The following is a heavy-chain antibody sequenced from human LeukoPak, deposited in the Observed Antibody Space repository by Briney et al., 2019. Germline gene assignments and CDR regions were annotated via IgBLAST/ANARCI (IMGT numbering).Heavy chain of an antibody. Sequence: PGGSLRLSCAASGFTFSSYAMHWVRQAPGKGLEWVAVISYDGSNKYYADSVKGRFTISRDNSKNTLYLQMSSLRAEDTAVYYCARGPQWLAHYYFDYWGQGTLVTVSS. CDR1: GFTFSSYA. D-gene: IGHD6-19*01. CDR2: ISYDGSNK. V-gene: IGHV3-30-3*01. J-gene: IGHJ4*02. CDR3: ARGPQWLAHYYFDY.